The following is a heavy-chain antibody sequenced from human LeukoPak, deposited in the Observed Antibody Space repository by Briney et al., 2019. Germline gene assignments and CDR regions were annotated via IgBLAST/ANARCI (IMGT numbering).Heavy chain of an antibody. CDR3: AELGITMIGGV. V-gene: IGHV3-48*03. CDR2: IRSSGSTI. D-gene: IGHD3-10*02. J-gene: IGHJ6*04. CDR1: GFTFSSYE. Sequence: GGSLRLSCAASGFTFSSYEMNWVRQSPGKGLEWVSYIRSSGSTIYYADSVKGRFTISRDNAKNSLYLQMNSLRAEDTAVYYCAELGITMIGGVWGKGTTVTISS.